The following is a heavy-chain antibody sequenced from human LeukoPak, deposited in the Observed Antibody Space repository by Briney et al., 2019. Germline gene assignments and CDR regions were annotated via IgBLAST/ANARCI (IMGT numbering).Heavy chain of an antibody. CDR1: GYTFTSYG. CDR3: ARDLLYCSSTSCYGFYFDY. J-gene: IGHJ4*02. CDR2: ISAYNGNT. D-gene: IGHD2-2*01. Sequence: ASVKVSCKASGYTFTSYGISLVRQAPGPRREWMGWISAYNGNTNYAQKLQGRVTMTTDTSTSTAYMELRSLRSDDTAVYYCARDLLYCSSTSCYGFYFDYWGQGTLVTVSS. V-gene: IGHV1-18*01.